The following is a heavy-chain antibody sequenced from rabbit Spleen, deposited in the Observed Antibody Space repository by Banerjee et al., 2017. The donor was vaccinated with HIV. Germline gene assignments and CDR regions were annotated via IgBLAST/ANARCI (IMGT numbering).Heavy chain of an antibody. V-gene: IGHV1S45*01. J-gene: IGHJ3*01. Sequence: QEQLEESGGDLVKPGASLTLTCTASGFSFSSSHWICWVRQAPGKGLELIGCINIASSTTWYTSWAKGRFSFSKTPPPPRTTQMTGLTAADTATYFCARCSSVWGWTRLDLWGPGTLVTVS. CDR2: INIASSTT. CDR1: GFSFSSSHW. D-gene: IGHD4-1*01. CDR3: ARCSSVWGWTRLDL.